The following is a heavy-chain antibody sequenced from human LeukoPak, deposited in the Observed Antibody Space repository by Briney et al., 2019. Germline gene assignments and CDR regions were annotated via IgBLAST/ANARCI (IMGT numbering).Heavy chain of an antibody. CDR3: AREVGTPQAFDI. V-gene: IGHV3-48*01. J-gene: IGHJ3*02. D-gene: IGHD1-26*01. Sequence: GGSLRLSCAASRFTFSNYGVNWVRQAPGKGLEWVPYINSRSSTIYYADSVRGRFTISRDNAKNSLYLQMNSLKAEDTAIYYCAREVGTPQAFDIWGQGTMVTVSS. CDR1: RFTFSNYG. CDR2: INSRSSTI.